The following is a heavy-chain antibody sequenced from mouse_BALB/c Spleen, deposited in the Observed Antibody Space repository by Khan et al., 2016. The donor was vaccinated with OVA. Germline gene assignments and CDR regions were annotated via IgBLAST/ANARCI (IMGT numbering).Heavy chain of an antibody. Sequence: QVQLKQSGPGLVAPSQSLSITCTVSGFSLTSYGVNWVRQPPGKGLEWLGVIWGDGRTNYHAALISRPSISKDNSKSQVFYKLNSLQNDDTATSYCFKQNYGTLYAMDYWGQGTAVTVSS. CDR2: IWGDGRT. V-gene: IGHV2-3*01. CDR1: GFSLTSYG. J-gene: IGHJ4*01. D-gene: IGHD2-1*01. CDR3: FKQNYGTLYAMDY.